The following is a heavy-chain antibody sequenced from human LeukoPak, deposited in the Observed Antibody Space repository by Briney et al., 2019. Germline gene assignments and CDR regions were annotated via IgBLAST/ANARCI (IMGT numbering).Heavy chain of an antibody. CDR1: GGTFSSYA. CDR2: IIPIFGTA. V-gene: IGHV1-69*13. D-gene: IGHD5-24*01. Sequence: ASVKVSCKASGGTFSSYAISWVRQAPGQGLEWMGGIIPIFGTANYAQKFQGRVTITADESTSTAYMELSSLRSEDTAVYYCARGRDGYNPGGYWGQGTLVTVSS. J-gene: IGHJ4*02. CDR3: ARGRDGYNPGGY.